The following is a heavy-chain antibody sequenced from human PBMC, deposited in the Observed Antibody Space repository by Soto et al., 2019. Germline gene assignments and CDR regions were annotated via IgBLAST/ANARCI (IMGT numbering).Heavy chain of an antibody. J-gene: IGHJ4*02. Sequence: GGSLRLSCTASGLNLSHPWMTWVRQAAGKGLEWVGRIKSNTDGGTADYAAPVKGRFTISRDDSKNTVYLQMNSLKTEDTAVYYCTTGIYYDILTGYHNVAYWGQGTLVTVSS. D-gene: IGHD3-9*01. CDR3: TTGIYYDILTGYHNVAY. V-gene: IGHV3-15*01. CDR2: IKSNTDGGTA. CDR1: GLNLSHPW.